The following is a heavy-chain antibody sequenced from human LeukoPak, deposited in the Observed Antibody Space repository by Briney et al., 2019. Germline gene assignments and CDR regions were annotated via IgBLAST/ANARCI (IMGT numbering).Heavy chain of an antibody. CDR2: IWHDGSHK. J-gene: IGHJ4*02. V-gene: IGHV3-33*01. CDR1: GFAFNTYA. Sequence: PGRSLRLSCAASGFAFNTYAMHWVRQAPGQGLEWVALIWHDGSHKFYSNSVRGQFTISRDNSKNTVSLQMNNLRPEDTAVYYCARVGTPPDYSGYDYGDSADYWGQGTLVTVSS. D-gene: IGHD5-12*01. CDR3: ARVGTPPDYSGYDYGDSADY.